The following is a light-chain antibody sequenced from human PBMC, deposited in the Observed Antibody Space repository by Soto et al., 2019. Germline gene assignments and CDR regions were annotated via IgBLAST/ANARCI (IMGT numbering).Light chain of an antibody. CDR1: QNISSSY. CDR3: QQYGGSALYT. J-gene: IGKJ2*01. CDR2: AAS. Sequence: PGERATLSCRASQNISSSYLAWYQQKPGQAPRLLIHAASSRATGIPDRFSGSGSGTDFTLTISRLEPEDFAVYYCQQYGGSALYTFGQGTKLEIK. V-gene: IGKV3-20*01.